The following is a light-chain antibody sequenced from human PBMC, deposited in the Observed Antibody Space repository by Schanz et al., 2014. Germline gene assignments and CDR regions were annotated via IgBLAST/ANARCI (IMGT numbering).Light chain of an antibody. J-gene: IGKJ4*01. CDR2: AAS. Sequence: DIQMTQSPSSLSASVGDRLTITCRASQSISAYLNWYQQKPGKAPNLLIYAASSLQSEVPSRFSGSGSGTDFTLTISSLQPEDFATYYCQQSYIAPLSFGGGTKVEIK. CDR3: QQSYIAPLS. V-gene: IGKV1-39*01. CDR1: QSISAY.